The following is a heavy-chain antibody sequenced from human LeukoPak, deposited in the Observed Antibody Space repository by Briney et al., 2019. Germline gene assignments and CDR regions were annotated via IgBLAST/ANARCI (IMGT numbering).Heavy chain of an antibody. V-gene: IGHV4-30-2*01. D-gene: IGHD3-22*01. CDR1: GGSISSGDYS. CDR3: ARSGWDYYDSSGPRSWFDP. CDR2: IYHSGST. Sequence: SETLSLTCAVSGGSISSGDYSWSWIRQPPGKGLEWIGYIYHSGSTYYNPSLKSRVTISVDRSKNQFSLKLTSVTAADTAVYYCARSGWDYYDSSGPRSWFDPWGQGTLVTVSS. J-gene: IGHJ5*02.